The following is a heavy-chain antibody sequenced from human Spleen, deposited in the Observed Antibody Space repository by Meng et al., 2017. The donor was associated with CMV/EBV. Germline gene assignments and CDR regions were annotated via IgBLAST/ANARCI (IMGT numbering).Heavy chain of an antibody. J-gene: IGHJ4*02. CDR3: AKDRGSSSLGYFDY. V-gene: IGHV3-33*06. Sequence: GESLKISCTASGFTFSSYGMHWVRQAPGKGLEWLTVIWYDGSNKYYADSVKGRFTISRDNSKNTLDLQMNSLRAEDMAVYYCAKDRGSSSLGYFDYWGQGTLVTVSS. CDR2: IWYDGSNK. D-gene: IGHD6-6*01. CDR1: GFTFSSYG.